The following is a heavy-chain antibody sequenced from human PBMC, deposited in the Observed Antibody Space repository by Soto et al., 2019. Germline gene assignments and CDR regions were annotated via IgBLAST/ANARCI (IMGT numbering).Heavy chain of an antibody. CDR3: TRARFTIFGVVTRDAFDI. J-gene: IGHJ3*02. D-gene: IGHD3-3*01. CDR2: IRSKAYGGTT. Sequence: GXSLRLSCTASGFKFGDYAMSWFSQDPVNGLKWVGFIRSKAYGGTTEYAASVKGRFTITRDDSKSIAYLQMNSLETEDTAVHYCTRARFTIFGVVTRDAFDIWVQGTMVTVSS. V-gene: IGHV3-49*03. CDR1: GFKFGDYA.